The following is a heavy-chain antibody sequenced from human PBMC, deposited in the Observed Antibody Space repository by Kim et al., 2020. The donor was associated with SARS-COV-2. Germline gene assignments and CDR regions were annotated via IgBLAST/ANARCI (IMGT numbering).Heavy chain of an antibody. CDR3: ARYRAVRGLHYGMDV. J-gene: IGHJ6*02. CDR2: ISYDGSNK. Sequence: GGSLRLSCAASGFTFSSYGMHWVRQAPGKGLEWVAVISYDGSNKYYADSVKGRFTISRDNSKNTLYLQMNSLRAEDTAVYYCARYRAVRGLHYGMDVWGQGTTVTVSS. CDR1: GFTFSSYG. D-gene: IGHD3-10*01. V-gene: IGHV3-33*05.